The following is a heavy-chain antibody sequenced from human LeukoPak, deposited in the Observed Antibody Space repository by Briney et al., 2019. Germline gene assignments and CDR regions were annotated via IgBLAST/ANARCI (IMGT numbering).Heavy chain of an antibody. D-gene: IGHD3-22*01. V-gene: IGHV3-7*01. Sequence: GGSLRLSCAASGFTFSNYWMSWVRQAPGKGLEWVANINQSASEIYYVDSVKGRFTISRDNAKNSLYLQMNSLRAEDTAVYYCARSTLVVVTLYAFDIWGQGTMVTVSS. CDR3: ARSTLVVVTLYAFDI. J-gene: IGHJ3*02. CDR2: INQSASEI. CDR1: GFTFSNYW.